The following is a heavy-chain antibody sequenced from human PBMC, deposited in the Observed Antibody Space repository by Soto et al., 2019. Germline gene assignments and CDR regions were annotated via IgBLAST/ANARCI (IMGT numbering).Heavy chain of an antibody. D-gene: IGHD3-10*02. CDR3: ARDCCKDYYVLPSGY. Sequence: GSLRLSCAASGXTFSSYSMRWVRQAPGKGLEWVSSIIGSGGSTYYADSVKGRFTISRDNTNKQLYLQMNSMRAEDTAVYYCARDCCKDYYVLPSGYWGQGTLVPVS. CDR1: GXTFSSYS. V-gene: IGHV3-23*01. J-gene: IGHJ4*02. CDR2: IIGSGGST.